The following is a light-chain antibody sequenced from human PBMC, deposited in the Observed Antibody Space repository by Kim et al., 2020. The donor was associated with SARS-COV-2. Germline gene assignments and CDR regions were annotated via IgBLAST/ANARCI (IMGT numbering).Light chain of an antibody. CDR1: SSDVGGYNY. CDR2: DVS. V-gene: IGLV2-14*01. Sequence: QSALTQPASVSGSPGQSITISCTGTSSDVGGYNYVSWYQQHPGKAPKLMFYDVSKRTSGVSNRFSGSKSGNTASLTISGLQAEDEADYYCSSYTGSSTWVFGGGTQLTVL. J-gene: IGLJ3*02. CDR3: SSYTGSSTWV.